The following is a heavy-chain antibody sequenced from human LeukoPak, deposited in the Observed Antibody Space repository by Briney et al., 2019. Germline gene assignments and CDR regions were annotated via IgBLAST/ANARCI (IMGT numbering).Heavy chain of an antibody. CDR1: GGSISSYY. Sequence: SETLSLTCTVSGGSISSYYRSWIRQPAGKGLEWIGRIYTSGSTNYNPSLKSRVTMSVDTSKNQFSLKLSSVTAADTAVYYCARDGAAAGTQSYYYMDVWGKGTTVTVSS. V-gene: IGHV4-4*07. CDR2: IYTSGST. J-gene: IGHJ6*03. CDR3: ARDGAAAGTQSYYYMDV. D-gene: IGHD6-13*01.